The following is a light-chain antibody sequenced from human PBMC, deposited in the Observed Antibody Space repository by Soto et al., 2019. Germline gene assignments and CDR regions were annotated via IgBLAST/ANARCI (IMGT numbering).Light chain of an antibody. CDR1: QGISSY. V-gene: IGKV1-8*01. J-gene: IGKJ1*01. CDR3: QQYYSYPRT. Sequence: AIRMTQSPSSLPASTGDRVTITCLASQGISSYLAWYQQKPGKAPKLPIYAASNLQSGVPSRFSGSGSWTDFTLTISCLQSEDFATYYCQQYYSYPRTFGQGTKVEIK. CDR2: AAS.